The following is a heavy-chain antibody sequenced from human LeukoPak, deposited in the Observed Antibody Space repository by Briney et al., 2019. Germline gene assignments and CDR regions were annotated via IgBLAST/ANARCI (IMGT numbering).Heavy chain of an antibody. CDR1: GYSISSGYY. CDR2: MFHSGSI. CDR3: ARSGAAAPRIFDY. J-gene: IGHJ4*02. D-gene: IGHD6-6*01. V-gene: IGHV4-38-2*01. Sequence: SETLSLTCAVSGYSISSGYYWGWIRQPPGKGLEWIGSMFHSGSIYYNPSLKSRVAISVDTSKNQFSLKLSSVTAADTAVYYCARSGAAAPRIFDYWGQGTLVTVSS.